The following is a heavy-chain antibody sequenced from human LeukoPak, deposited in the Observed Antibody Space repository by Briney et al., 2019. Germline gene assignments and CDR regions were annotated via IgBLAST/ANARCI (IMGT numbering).Heavy chain of an antibody. CDR1: GYTFTSYG. Sequence: ASVKVSCKASGYTFTSYGISWVRRAPGQGLEWMGWISAYNGNTNYAQKLQGRVTMTADTSTSTAYMELRSLRSDDTAVYYCARIPGRLRADYYYYYMDVWGKGTTVTVSS. CDR3: ARIPGRLRADYYYYYMDV. J-gene: IGHJ6*03. CDR2: ISAYNGNT. D-gene: IGHD5-12*01. V-gene: IGHV1-18*01.